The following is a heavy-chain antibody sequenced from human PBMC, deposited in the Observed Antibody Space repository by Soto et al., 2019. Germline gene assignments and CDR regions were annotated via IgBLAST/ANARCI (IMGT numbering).Heavy chain of an antibody. CDR2: IWYGGSNK. V-gene: IGHV3-33*01. J-gene: IGHJ6*04. CDR1: GFTFSSYG. D-gene: IGHD3-3*01. CDR3: ARDQAYYDFWSGYENPHGMDV. Sequence: GGSLRLSCAASGFTFSSYGMHWVRQAPGKGLEWVAVIWYGGSNKYYADSVKGRFTISRDNSKNTLYLQMNRLRAEDTAVYYCARDQAYYDFWSGYENPHGMDVWGEGTTVTVSS.